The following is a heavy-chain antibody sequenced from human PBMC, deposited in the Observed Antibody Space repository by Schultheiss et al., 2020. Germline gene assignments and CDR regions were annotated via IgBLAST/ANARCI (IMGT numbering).Heavy chain of an antibody. V-gene: IGHV3-23*01. CDR1: GFIFSSYG. J-gene: IGHJ5*02. CDR3: AKTSSSSGWFDP. Sequence: GESLKISCAASGFIFSSYGMHWVRQGPGKGLEWVAVISGSGGSTYYADSVKGRFTISRDNSKNTLYLQMNSLRAEDTAVYYCAKTSSSSGWFDPWGQGTLVTVSS. CDR2: ISGSGGST. D-gene: IGHD6-13*01.